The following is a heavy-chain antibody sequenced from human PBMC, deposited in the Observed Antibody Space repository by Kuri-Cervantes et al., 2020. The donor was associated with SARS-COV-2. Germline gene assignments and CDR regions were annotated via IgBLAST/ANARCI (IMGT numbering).Heavy chain of an antibody. CDR3: ARGHYGYESPSQFLYYFDY. Sequence: GESLKISCAASGFTFSSYSMNWVRQAPGKGLEWVSSISSSDSYIYYADSVKGRFTISRDNAKNSLYLQMNSLRAEDTAVYYCARGHYGYESPSQFLYYFDYWGQGTLVTVSS. J-gene: IGHJ4*02. V-gene: IGHV3-21*01. CDR2: ISSSDSYI. D-gene: IGHD5-18*01. CDR1: GFTFSSYS.